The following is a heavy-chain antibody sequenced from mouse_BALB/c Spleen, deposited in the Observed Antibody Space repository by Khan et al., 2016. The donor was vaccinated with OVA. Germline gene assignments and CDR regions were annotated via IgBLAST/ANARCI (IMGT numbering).Heavy chain of an antibody. Sequence: EVELVESGPGLVKPSQSLSLTCTVTGYSITSDYAWNWIRQFPGNKLEWMGYISYSGRTSYTPSLKSRISVTRDTSKNQFFLQLNSVTTEDTATYYCAMRRTYWGQGTLVTVSA. CDR3: AMRRTY. CDR1: GYSITSDYA. CDR2: ISYSGRT. V-gene: IGHV3-2*02. J-gene: IGHJ3*01.